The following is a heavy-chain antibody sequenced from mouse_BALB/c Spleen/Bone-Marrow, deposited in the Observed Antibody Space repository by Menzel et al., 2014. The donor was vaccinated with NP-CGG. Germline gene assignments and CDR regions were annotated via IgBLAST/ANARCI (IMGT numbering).Heavy chain of an antibody. CDR2: IDPANGNT. Sequence: EVQLVESGAELVKPGASVKLSCTASGFNIKDTYIHWVKQRPEQGLEWIGRIDPANGNTKYDPKFQGKATITADTFSSTAYLYLSRLTSEDTAVYYCARYRLGTYFDYWGQGTTLTVSS. CDR1: GFNIKDTY. D-gene: IGHD2-14*01. V-gene: IGHV14-3*02. J-gene: IGHJ2*01. CDR3: ARYRLGTYFDY.